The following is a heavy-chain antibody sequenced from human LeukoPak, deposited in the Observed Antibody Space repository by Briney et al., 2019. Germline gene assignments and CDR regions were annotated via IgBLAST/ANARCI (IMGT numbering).Heavy chain of an antibody. CDR2: ISWNSGSI. D-gene: IGHD3-10*01. V-gene: IGHV3-9*01. CDR3: ARVSSKATVRGLITKKNYFYYYMDV. J-gene: IGHJ6*03. CDR1: GFSFDDFA. Sequence: GRSLRLSCAASGFSFDDFAIHWVRQAPGKGLEWVSGISWNSGSIGYADSVKGRFTISRDNAKNSLYLPMNSLRAEDTAVYYCARVSSKATVRGLITKKNYFYYYMDVWGKGTTVTISS.